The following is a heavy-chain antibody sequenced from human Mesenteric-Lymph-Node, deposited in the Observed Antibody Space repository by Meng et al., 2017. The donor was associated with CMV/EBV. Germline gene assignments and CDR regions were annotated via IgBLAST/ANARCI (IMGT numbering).Heavy chain of an antibody. Sequence: SGFTFSDYAMGWVRQAPGKGLEWVSVIYTANHGTRYADSVEGRFTISRDDSKNTLYLQMDSLRAEDTAIYYCARGWSGGVDYYFDYWGQGTLVNVSS. D-gene: IGHD3-16*01. V-gene: IGHV3-23*03. CDR2: IYTANHGT. CDR1: GFTFSDYA. CDR3: ARGWSGGVDYYFDY. J-gene: IGHJ4*02.